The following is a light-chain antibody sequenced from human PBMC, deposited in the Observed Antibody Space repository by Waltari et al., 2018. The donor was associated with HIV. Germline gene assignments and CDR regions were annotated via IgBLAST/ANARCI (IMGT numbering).Light chain of an antibody. Sequence: SYELTQPPSVSVSPGQTASIPCSGDKLGDKYACWYQQKPGQSPKLVIYQNKQRPSGIPERFSGSNSGNTATLTISGTQAMDEADYYCQTADSNIVLFGGGTKLTVL. CDR3: QTADSNIVL. CDR1: KLGDKY. CDR2: QNK. V-gene: IGLV3-1*01. J-gene: IGLJ3*02.